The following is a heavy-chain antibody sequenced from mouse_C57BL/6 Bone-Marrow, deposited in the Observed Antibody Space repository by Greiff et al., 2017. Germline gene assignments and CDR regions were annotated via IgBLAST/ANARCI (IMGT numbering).Heavy chain of an antibody. V-gene: IGHV1-61*01. CDR3: ARTTVGFDY. CDR2: IYPSDSAT. CDR1: GYTFTSYW. D-gene: IGHD1-1*01. Sequence: VQLQQPGAELVRPGSSVKLSCKASGYTFTSYWMDWVKQRPGQGLEWIGNIYPSDSATHYNQKFKDKATLTVDKSSSTAYMQLSSLTSEDSAVYYCARTTVGFDYWGQGTTRTVSS. J-gene: IGHJ2*01.